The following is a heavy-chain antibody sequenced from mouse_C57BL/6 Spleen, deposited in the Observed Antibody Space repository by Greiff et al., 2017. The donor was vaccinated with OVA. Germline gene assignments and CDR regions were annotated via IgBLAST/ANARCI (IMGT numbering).Heavy chain of an antibody. D-gene: IGHD2-5*01. CDR2: IDPSDSYT. Sequence: QVHVKQPGAELVMPGASVKLSCKASGYTFTSYWMHWVKQRPGQGLEWIGEIDPSDSYTNYNQKFKGKSTLTVDKSSSTAYMQLSSLTSEDSAVYYCARKGPYYSNYEYFDVWGTGTTVTVSS. J-gene: IGHJ1*03. V-gene: IGHV1-69*01. CDR3: ARKGPYYSNYEYFDV. CDR1: GYTFTSYW.